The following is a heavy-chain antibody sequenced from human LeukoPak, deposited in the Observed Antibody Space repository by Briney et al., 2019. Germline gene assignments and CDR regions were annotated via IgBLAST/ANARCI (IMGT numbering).Heavy chain of an antibody. CDR2: ISGSGGST. Sequence: GGSLRLSCAASGFTFSSYAMHWVRQAPGRGLQWVSTISGSGGSTYYADSVKGRFTISRDNSKNTLYLQMNSLRAEDTAVYYCAKEKYSSGKGPFDYWGQGTLVTVSS. CDR1: GFTFSSYA. D-gene: IGHD6-19*01. CDR3: AKEKYSSGKGPFDY. V-gene: IGHV3-23*01. J-gene: IGHJ4*02.